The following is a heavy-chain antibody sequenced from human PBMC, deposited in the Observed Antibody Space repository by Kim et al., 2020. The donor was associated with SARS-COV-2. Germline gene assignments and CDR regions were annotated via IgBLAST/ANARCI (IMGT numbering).Heavy chain of an antibody. Sequence: SETLSLTCTVSGGSISSYYWSWIRQPPGKGLEWIGYIYYSGSTNYNPSLKSRVTISVDTSKNQFSLKLSSVTAADTAVYYCARAIAPEVLPEYYFDYWGQGTLVTVSS. CDR3: ARAIAPEVLPEYYFDY. CDR2: IYYSGST. CDR1: GGSISSYY. D-gene: IGHD6-25*01. J-gene: IGHJ4*02. V-gene: IGHV4-59*08.